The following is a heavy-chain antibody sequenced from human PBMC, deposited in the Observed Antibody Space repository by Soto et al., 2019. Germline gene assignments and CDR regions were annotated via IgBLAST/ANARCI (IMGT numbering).Heavy chain of an antibody. CDR3: ARDPLRFLEWLPGRLTESGGYYYGMDV. CDR2: ISSSSSYI. J-gene: IGHJ6*02. CDR1: GFTFSSYS. D-gene: IGHD3-3*01. V-gene: IGHV3-21*01. Sequence: LRLSCAASGFTFSSYSMNWVRQAPGKGLEWVSSISSSSSYIYYADSVKGRFTISRDNAKNSLCLQMNSLRAEDTAVYYCARDPLRFLEWLPGRLTESGGYYYGMDVWGQGTTVTVSS.